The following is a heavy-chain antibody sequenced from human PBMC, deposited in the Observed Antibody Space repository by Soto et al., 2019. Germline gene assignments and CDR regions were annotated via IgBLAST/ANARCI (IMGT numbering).Heavy chain of an antibody. CDR3: GRAVAAAGYYYYYYYYMDV. V-gene: IGHV3-11*01. Sequence: PGGSLRLSCAASGFTFSDYYMSWIRQAPGKGLEWVSYISSSGSTIYYADSVKGRFTISRDNAKNSLYLQMNSLRAEDTAVYCCGRAVAAAGYYYYYYYYMDVWGKGTTVTVSS. D-gene: IGHD6-13*01. J-gene: IGHJ6*03. CDR2: ISSSGSTI. CDR1: GFTFSDYY.